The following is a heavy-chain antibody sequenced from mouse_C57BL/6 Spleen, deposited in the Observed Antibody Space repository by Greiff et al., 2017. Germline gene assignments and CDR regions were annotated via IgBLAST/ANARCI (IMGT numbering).Heavy chain of an antibody. CDR3: ARGKAYDYDAWFAY. CDR2: INPNNGGP. CDR1: GYTFTDYN. Sequence: EVQLQQSGPELVKPGASVKIPCKASGYTFTDYNMDWVKQSHGKSLEWIGDINPNNGGPIYNQKFKGKATLTVDKSSSTAYMELRSLTSEDTAVYYCARGKAYDYDAWFAYWGQGTLVTVSA. V-gene: IGHV1-18*01. J-gene: IGHJ3*01. D-gene: IGHD2-4*01.